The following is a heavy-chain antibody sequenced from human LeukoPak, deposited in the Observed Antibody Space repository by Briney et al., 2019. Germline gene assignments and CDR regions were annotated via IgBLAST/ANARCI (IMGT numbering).Heavy chain of an antibody. Sequence: GGSLRLSCAASGFTFSSYAMRWVRQAPGKGLEWVAVISYDGSNKYYADSVKGRFTISRDNSKNTLYLQMNSLRAEDTAVYYCARDYGYYYGSGSYYIPDWGQGTLVTVSS. J-gene: IGHJ4*02. CDR3: ARDYGYYYGSGSYYIPD. V-gene: IGHV3-30-3*01. CDR1: GFTFSSYA. D-gene: IGHD3-10*01. CDR2: ISYDGSNK.